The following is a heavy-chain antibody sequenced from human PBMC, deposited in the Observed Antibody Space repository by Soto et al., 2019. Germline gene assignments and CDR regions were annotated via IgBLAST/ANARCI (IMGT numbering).Heavy chain of an antibody. CDR3: ARWIQTFDYYHYGMDG. Sequence: SLSCAASRFTFSSYELNWVRHAPGQGLEWVSYISSSGSTIYYADSVKGRFTISRDNAKNSLYLQMNSLRAEDTAVYYCARWIQTFDYYHYGMDGWGQGTTVTVS. CDR2: ISSSGSTI. J-gene: IGHJ6*02. CDR1: RFTFSSYE. D-gene: IGHD5-18*01. V-gene: IGHV3-48*03.